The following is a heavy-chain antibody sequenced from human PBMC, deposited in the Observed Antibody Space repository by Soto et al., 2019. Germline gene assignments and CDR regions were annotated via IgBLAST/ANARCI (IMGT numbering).Heavy chain of an antibody. J-gene: IGHJ4*02. Sequence: SFTWAACSRSFSKDFWCWLRQPPGKGVEWIWEINHSGSTNYDPSLQRRVTMSVDTSKNQFSLKLSSVTASDTAVYYCARASRFDYWGQGTLVTGSS. CDR1: SRSFSKDF. V-gene: IGHV4-34*01. D-gene: IGHD6-6*01. CDR2: INHSGST. CDR3: ARASRFDY.